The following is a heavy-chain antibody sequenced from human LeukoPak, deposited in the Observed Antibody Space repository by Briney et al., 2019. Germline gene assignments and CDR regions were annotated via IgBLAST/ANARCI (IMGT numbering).Heavy chain of an antibody. Sequence: GGSLRLSCAASGFTFDDYVMHWVHQAPGKGLEWVSLISWDGGNTYYGDSVKGRFTISRDNSKNSLYLQMNNLRAEDTALYYCAKGLDILTGPPDYWGQGTLVTVSS. D-gene: IGHD3-9*01. J-gene: IGHJ4*02. CDR2: ISWDGGNT. CDR3: AKGLDILTGPPDY. V-gene: IGHV3-43D*03. CDR1: GFTFDDYV.